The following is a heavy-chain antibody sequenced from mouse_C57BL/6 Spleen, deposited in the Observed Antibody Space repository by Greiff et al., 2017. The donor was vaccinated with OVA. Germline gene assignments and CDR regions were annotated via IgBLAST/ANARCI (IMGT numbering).Heavy chain of an antibody. V-gene: IGHV1-15*01. D-gene: IGHD1-1*01. J-gene: IGHJ1*03. CDR3: TRSTTVVATNFDV. CDR2: IDPETGGT. Sequence: VQLQQSGAELVRPGASVTLSCKASGYTFTDYEMHWVKQTPVHGLEWIGAIDPETGGTDYNQKFKGKAILTADKSSSTAYMELRSLTSEDSAVYYCTRSTTVVATNFDVWGTGTTVTVSS. CDR1: GYTFTDYE.